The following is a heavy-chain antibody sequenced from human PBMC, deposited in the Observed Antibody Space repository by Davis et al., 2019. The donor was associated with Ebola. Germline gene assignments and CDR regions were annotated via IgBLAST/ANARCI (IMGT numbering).Heavy chain of an antibody. CDR3: AREAMGLHGP. CDR1: GYTLTDLS. Sequence: ASVKVSCKVSGYTLTDLSMHWVRQAPGKGLEWMGSFDPEDGETIYAQKFQGRVTMTEDTSTDTVYMDLSSLRSEDTAVYYCAREAMGLHGPWGQGTLVTVSS. V-gene: IGHV1-24*01. CDR2: FDPEDGET. D-gene: IGHD4-11*01. J-gene: IGHJ5*02.